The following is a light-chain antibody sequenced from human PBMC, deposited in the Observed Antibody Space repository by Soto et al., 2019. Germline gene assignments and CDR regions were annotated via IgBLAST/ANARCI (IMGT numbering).Light chain of an antibody. CDR3: QQYGSSSWT. CDR1: QSVSSIS. V-gene: IGKV3-20*01. J-gene: IGKJ1*01. Sequence: EIVLTQSPGTLSLSPGERATLSCRASQSVSSISLAWYQQKPGQAPRLLMYGASSRATGIPDRFSGSGSGTDFTLTIIRLEPEDSAVYYCQQYGSSSWTFGQGTKVEIK. CDR2: GAS.